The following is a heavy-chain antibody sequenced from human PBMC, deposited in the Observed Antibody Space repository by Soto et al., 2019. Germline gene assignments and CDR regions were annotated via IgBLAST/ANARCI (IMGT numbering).Heavy chain of an antibody. CDR2: TNAGNGST. D-gene: IGHD2-15*01. J-gene: IGHJ4*02. CDR1: GYTFTSYA. V-gene: IGHV1-3*01. CDR3: ARGPGGPDGPGDY. Sequence: ASVEVSCKASGYTFTSYAMHWVRQAPGQRLEWMGWTNAGNGSTKYSQKFQGRVTITRDTSASTAYMELSSLRSEDTAVYYCARGPGGPDGPGDYWGQGTLVTVSS.